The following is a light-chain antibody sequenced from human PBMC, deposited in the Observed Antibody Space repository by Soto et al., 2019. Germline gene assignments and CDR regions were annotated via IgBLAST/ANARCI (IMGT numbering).Light chain of an antibody. J-gene: IGKJ1*01. V-gene: IGKV3-15*01. CDR3: QQYNNWT. CDR1: QSVRSN. Sequence: IVMTQSPATLSVSPGERATLSCRARQSVRSNLAWYQQKPGQAPRLLIYGASTRATGIPARFSGSGSGTEFTLTISSLQSEDFAVYYCQQYNNWTFGQGTKVEIK. CDR2: GAS.